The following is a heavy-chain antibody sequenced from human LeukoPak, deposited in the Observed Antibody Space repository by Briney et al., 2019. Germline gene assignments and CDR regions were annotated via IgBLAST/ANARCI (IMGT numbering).Heavy chain of an antibody. Sequence: GGSLRLSCAASGFTFSSYWMSWVRQAPGKGLEWVANIKQDGSEKYYVDSVKGRFTISRDNAKNSLYLQMNSLRAEDTAVYYCARDGVAGYSYGYGYCGQGTLVTVSS. CDR3: ARDGVAGYSYGYGY. D-gene: IGHD5-18*01. CDR2: IKQDGSEK. V-gene: IGHV3-7*01. J-gene: IGHJ4*02. CDR1: GFTFSSYW.